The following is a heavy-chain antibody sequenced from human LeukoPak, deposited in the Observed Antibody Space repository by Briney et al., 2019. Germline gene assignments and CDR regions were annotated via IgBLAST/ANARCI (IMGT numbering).Heavy chain of an antibody. D-gene: IGHD7-27*01. Sequence: SPSETLSLTRAVYGVSFSGYYWSWIRQPPGKGLEWIGEINHSGSTNYNPSLKSRVTISVDTSKNQFSLKLSSVTAADTAVYYCARHNKRTGDDAFDIWGQGTMVTVSS. CDR3: ARHNKRTGDDAFDI. CDR1: GVSFSGYY. J-gene: IGHJ3*02. CDR2: INHSGST. V-gene: IGHV4-34*01.